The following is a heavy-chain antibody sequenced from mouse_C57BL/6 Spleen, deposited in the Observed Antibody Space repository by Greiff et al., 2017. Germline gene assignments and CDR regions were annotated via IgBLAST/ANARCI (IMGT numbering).Heavy chain of an antibody. CDR1: GYAFTNYL. D-gene: IGHD1-1*01. V-gene: IGHV1-54*01. J-gene: IGHJ2*01. CDR3: ARLAYGRGY. CDR2: INPGSGGT. Sequence: QVQLKESGAELVRPGTSVKVSCKASGYAFTNYLIEWVKQRPGQGLEWIGVINPGSGGTNYNEKFKGKATLTADKSSSTAYMQLSSLTSEDSAVFFCARLAYGRGYWGQGTTLTVSS.